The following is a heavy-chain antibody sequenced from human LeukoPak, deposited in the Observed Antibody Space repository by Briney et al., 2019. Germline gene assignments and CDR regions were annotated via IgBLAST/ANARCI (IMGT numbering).Heavy chain of an antibody. CDR3: ARGLWFGELFRGSQTN. V-gene: IGHV3-21*01. Sequence: PGGSLRLSCAASGFTFSSYSMNWVRQAPGKGLEWVSSISSSSSYIYYADSVKGRFTISRDNAKNSLYLQMNSLRAEDTAVYYCARGLWFGELFRGSQTNWGQGPWSPSPQ. D-gene: IGHD3-10*01. CDR2: ISSSSSYI. CDR1: GFTFSSYS. J-gene: IGHJ1*01.